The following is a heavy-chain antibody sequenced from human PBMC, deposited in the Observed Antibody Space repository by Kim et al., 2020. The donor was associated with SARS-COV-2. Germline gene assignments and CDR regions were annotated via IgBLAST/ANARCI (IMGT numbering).Heavy chain of an antibody. J-gene: IGHJ4*02. V-gene: IGHV3-21*01. CDR3: ARDGDWTLDY. Sequence: YRDYADTVKGRFTISSDNAKNTLYLQMKRLRAEDTAVYYCARDGDWTLDYWGQGTLLTVSS. CDR2: YR. D-gene: IGHD2-21*02.